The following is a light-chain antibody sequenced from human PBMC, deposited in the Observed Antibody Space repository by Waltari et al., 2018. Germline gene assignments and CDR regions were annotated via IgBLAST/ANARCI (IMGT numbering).Light chain of an antibody. Sequence: IVLTQSPGTLSMSPGEGVTLSCRASQSLNRALAWYQQKPGQAPRLLIYNVFNRATDIPDRFSGSGSGTEFSLNISRLEPEDFAVYYCQHYVSLPATFGQGTRVEIK. J-gene: IGKJ1*01. V-gene: IGKV3-20*01. CDR2: NVF. CDR3: QHYVSLPAT. CDR1: QSLNRA.